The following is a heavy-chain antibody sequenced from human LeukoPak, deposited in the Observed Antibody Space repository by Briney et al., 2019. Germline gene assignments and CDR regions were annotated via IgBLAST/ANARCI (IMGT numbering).Heavy chain of an antibody. CDR1: GYTFDDYA. CDR2: INGDGGST. D-gene: IGHD3-3*01. J-gene: IGHJ4*02. Sequence: GGSLRLSCAASGYTFDDYAMHWVRHAPGKGLEWVSLINGDGGSTYYADSVKGRFTISRDTAKSSLYMQMSSLRAEDTAWEYGAKPVYDFWGGYYTVYWGQGTLVTASS. CDR3: AKPVYDFWGGYYTVY. V-gene: IGHV3-43*02.